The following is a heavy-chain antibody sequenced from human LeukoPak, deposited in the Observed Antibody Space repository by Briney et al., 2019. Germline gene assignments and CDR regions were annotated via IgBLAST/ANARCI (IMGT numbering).Heavy chain of an antibody. V-gene: IGHV3-7*01. J-gene: IGHJ1*01. CDR3: ATPTAGPGAEYSLY. D-gene: IGHD6-13*01. CDR1: GFTFSNFW. Sequence: GGSLRLSCAASGFTFSNFWMTWVRQAPGKGLEWVANIKQDGSDKYYVGSVKGRFTTSRDNAKNSLDLQMNSLKVEDTAVYYCATPTAGPGAEYSLYWGQGTLVIVSS. CDR2: IKQDGSDK.